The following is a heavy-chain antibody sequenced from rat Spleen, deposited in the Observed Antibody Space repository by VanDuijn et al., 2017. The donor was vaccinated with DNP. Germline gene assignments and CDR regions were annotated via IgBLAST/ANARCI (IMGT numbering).Heavy chain of an antibody. V-gene: IGHV5-31*01. D-gene: IGHD5-1*01. CDR2: IVSSGGGT. CDR3: KLGGAY. J-gene: IGHJ2*01. Sequence: EVQLVESGGDLVQPGRSLKLSCVASGFTFNDYWMTWIRQVPGKGLEWVASIVSSGGGTYYPDSVKGRFTISRDNAKNTLYLQMDSLRSEDTATYYCKLGGAYWGQGVMVTVSS. CDR1: GFTFNDYW.